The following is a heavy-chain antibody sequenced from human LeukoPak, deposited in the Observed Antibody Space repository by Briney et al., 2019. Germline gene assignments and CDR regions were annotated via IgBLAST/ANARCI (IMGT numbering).Heavy chain of an antibody. D-gene: IGHD2-8*01. CDR3: AREDTGVAFDI. Sequence: GGSLRLSCAASRFTFSSYEMNWVRQAPGKGLEWVSYISGGGIKHYADSVKGRLPISRENAKNSLYLQMNSLRVEDTAVYYCAREDTGVAFDIWGQGTTVTV. J-gene: IGHJ3*02. CDR2: ISGGGIK. CDR1: RFTFSSYE. V-gene: IGHV3-48*03.